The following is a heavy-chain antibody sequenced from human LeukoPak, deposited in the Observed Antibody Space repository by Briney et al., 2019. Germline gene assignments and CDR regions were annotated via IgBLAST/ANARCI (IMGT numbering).Heavy chain of an antibody. CDR1: GFTFSSYS. Sequence: GGSLRLSCAASGFTFSSYSMNWVRQAPGKGLEWVSYISSSSSYIHYADSVKGRFTISRDNAKNSLYLQMNSLRAEDTAVYYCARAAGDSSGYYHESYYFDYWGQGTLVTVSS. D-gene: IGHD3-22*01. CDR2: ISSSSSYI. CDR3: ARAAGDSSGYYHESYYFDY. J-gene: IGHJ4*02. V-gene: IGHV3-21*01.